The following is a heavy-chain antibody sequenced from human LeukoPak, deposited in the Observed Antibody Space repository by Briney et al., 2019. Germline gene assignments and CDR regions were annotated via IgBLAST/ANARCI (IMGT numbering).Heavy chain of an antibody. CDR1: GFTFSSYG. Sequence: GGSLRLSCAASGFTFSSYGMHWVRQAPGKGLEWVAVISYDGSNKYYADSVKGRFTVSRDNSKNTLYLQMNSLRAEDTAVYYCAKDRSRQGGNSDYWGQGTLVTVSS. D-gene: IGHD4-23*01. CDR2: ISYDGSNK. V-gene: IGHV3-33*05. CDR3: AKDRSRQGGNSDY. J-gene: IGHJ4*02.